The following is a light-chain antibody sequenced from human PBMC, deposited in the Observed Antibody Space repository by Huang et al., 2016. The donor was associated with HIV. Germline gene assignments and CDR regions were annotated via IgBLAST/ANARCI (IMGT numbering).Light chain of an antibody. CDR2: DAS. CDR1: QSVSNY. J-gene: IGKJ4*01. CDR3: QQHRIWPLT. V-gene: IGKV3-11*01. Sequence: EIVLTQSPATLSKSPGEIATLSCRASQSVSNYLAWFQQKPGQAPRLLIYDASNRATGIPARFSGSGSGTAFTLTISSLEPEDFAVYYCQQHRIWPLTFGGGTTVDIK.